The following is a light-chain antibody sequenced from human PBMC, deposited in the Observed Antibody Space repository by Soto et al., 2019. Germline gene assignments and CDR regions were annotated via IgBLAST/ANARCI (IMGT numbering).Light chain of an antibody. CDR2: DPS. CDR3: QHRSNWPPIT. Sequence: EIVLTQSPATLSLSPGETAALSCRASQSVSMYLAWYQQSPGQAPRLLIYDPSNRATGIPARFSARGFGTDFTLIISSLEPGDSAVYYCQHRSNWPPITFGQGTRLEI. V-gene: IGKV3-11*01. J-gene: IGKJ5*01. CDR1: QSVSMY.